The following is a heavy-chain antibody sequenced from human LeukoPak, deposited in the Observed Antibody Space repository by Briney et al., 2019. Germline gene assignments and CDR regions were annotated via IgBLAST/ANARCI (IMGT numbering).Heavy chain of an antibody. Sequence: SMKVSCKASGGTFSSYAISWVRQAPGQGLEWMGGIIPIFGTANYAQKFQGRVTITTDESTSTAYMELSSLRSEDTAVYYCARDTDCSSTSCSFDYWGQGTLVTVSS. J-gene: IGHJ4*02. CDR1: GGTFSSYA. CDR2: IIPIFGTA. D-gene: IGHD2-2*01. V-gene: IGHV1-69*05. CDR3: ARDTDCSSTSCSFDY.